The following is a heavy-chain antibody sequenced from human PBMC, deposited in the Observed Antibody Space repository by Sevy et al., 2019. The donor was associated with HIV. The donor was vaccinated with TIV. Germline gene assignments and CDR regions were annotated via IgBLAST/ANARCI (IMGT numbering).Heavy chain of an antibody. CDR3: ARDSNSGYYYYYAMDV. CDR1: GFIFSNYA. D-gene: IGHD1-26*01. V-gene: IGHV3-30-3*01. Sequence: GGSLRLSCAASGFIFSNYAMHWVRQAPGKGLEWVAVISYDGINKYYADSVMGRFTISRDNSKNTLYVQMNSLRAEDTAVYYCARDSNSGYYYYYAMDVWGQGTTVTFSS. J-gene: IGHJ6*02. CDR2: ISYDGINK.